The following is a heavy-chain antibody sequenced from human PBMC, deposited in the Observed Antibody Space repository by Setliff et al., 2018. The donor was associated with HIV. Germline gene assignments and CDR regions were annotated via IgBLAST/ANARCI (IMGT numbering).Heavy chain of an antibody. Sequence: LSLTCTVSAGSIRSSTYYWAWIRQPPGKGLEWIGTIYYSGGTYYNPSLKSRATISVDTSKNQFSLRLGSVTAADTAVYYCARGEFYCGTDCYWSSFDYWGQGILVTVSS. V-gene: IGHV4-39*01. J-gene: IGHJ4*02. CDR1: AGSIRSSTYY. CDR2: IYYSGGT. CDR3: ARGEFYCGTDCYWSSFDY. D-gene: IGHD2-21*02.